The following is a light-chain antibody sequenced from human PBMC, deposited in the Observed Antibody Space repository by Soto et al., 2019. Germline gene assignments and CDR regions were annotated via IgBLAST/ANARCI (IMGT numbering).Light chain of an antibody. Sequence: QSVLTQPPSASGTPGQRVTISCSGSSSNIGSNTVNWYQQLPGTAPKLLIYGNNERPSGVPDRFSGSKSGTSASLAISGLQSEDEADYYCAAWDDSLNGYAFGTGTKVT. V-gene: IGLV1-44*01. CDR3: AAWDDSLNGYA. CDR2: GNN. CDR1: SSNIGSNT. J-gene: IGLJ1*01.